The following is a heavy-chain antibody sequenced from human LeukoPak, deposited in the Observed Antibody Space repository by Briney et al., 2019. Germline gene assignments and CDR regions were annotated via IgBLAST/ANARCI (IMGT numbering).Heavy chain of an antibody. CDR3: ARGYNRGYDFWRGYYRIDY. CDR2: INPNSGGT. D-gene: IGHD3-3*01. Sequence: ASVKVSCKASGYTFTAYYMHWVRQAPGQGLEWRGRINPNSGGTDYAQKFQGRVTMTRHTSISTPYLELSRLKSDDPAVYYCARGYNRGYDFWRGYYRIDYWGQRTLVSVPS. V-gene: IGHV1-2*06. CDR1: GYTFTAYY. J-gene: IGHJ4*02.